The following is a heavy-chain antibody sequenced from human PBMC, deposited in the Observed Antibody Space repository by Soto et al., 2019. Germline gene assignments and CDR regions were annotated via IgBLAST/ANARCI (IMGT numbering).Heavy chain of an antibody. V-gene: IGHV3-30*02. CDR3: VKSKNYYDSSGPFDY. D-gene: IGHD3-22*01. CDR2: IWYDGSNK. Sequence: HPGGSLRLSCAASGFTFSSYGMHWVRQAPGKGLEWVAVIWYDGSNKYYADSVKGRFTISRDNSKNTLYLQVSSLRTEDTALYYCVKSKNYYDSSGPFDYWGQGTLVTVSS. CDR1: GFTFSSYG. J-gene: IGHJ4*02.